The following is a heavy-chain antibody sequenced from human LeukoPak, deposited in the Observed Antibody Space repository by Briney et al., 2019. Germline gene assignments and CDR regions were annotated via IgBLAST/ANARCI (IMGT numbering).Heavy chain of an antibody. Sequence: GGSVRLSCAASGFTFSTFGFNWVRQAPGKGLEWVSSISHSSIYISYADSVKGRFTISRDNARNSLYLQMNSLRAEDSAVYYCARGYYYDSSAAYWGQGTLVTVSS. V-gene: IGHV3-21*01. J-gene: IGHJ4*02. CDR3: ARGYYYDSSAAY. CDR1: GFTFSTFG. CDR2: ISHSSIYI. D-gene: IGHD3-22*01.